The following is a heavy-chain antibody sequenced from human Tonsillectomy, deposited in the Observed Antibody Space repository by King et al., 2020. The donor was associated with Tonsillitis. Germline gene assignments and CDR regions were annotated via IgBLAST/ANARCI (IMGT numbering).Heavy chain of an antibody. Sequence: VQLVESGAEVKKPGASVKVSCKASGYTFTNYYMYWVRQAPGQGLEWMGIINPSGGSTSYAQKFQGRVTMTRDTSTSTVYMEVSSLRFEDTAVYYCVRDPPYDSSGYDYWGQGTLVTVSS. V-gene: IGHV1-46*01. CDR3: VRDPPYDSSGYDY. CDR1: GYTFTNYY. D-gene: IGHD3-22*01. J-gene: IGHJ4*02. CDR2: INPSGGST.